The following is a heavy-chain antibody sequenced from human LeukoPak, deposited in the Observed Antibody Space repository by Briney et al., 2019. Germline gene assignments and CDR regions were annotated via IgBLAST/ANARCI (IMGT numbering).Heavy chain of an antibody. V-gene: IGHV3-33*01. CDR2: TWYDGSNK. CDR1: GFTFSNYG. J-gene: IGHJ2*01. CDR3: ARDFGSRYFDL. Sequence: GGSLRLSCAASGFTFSNYGMHWVRQAPGKGLQWVALTWYDGSNKDYADSVKGRFTISRDNSKNTLYLQMNSLRAEDTAVYYCARDFGSRYFDLWGRGTLVTVSS. D-gene: IGHD3-3*01.